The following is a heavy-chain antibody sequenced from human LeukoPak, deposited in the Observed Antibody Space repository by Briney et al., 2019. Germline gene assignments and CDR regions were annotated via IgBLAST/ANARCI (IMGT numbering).Heavy chain of an antibody. V-gene: IGHV3-30*04. CDR2: ISYDGSNK. J-gene: IGHJ5*02. CDR1: GFTFSSYA. Sequence: GRSLRLSCAASGFTFSSYAMHWVRQAPGKGREGVAVISYDGSNKYYADSVKGRFTISRDNSKNTLYLQMNSLRAEDTAVYYCAREMLVVARGLGGFDPWGQGTLVTVSS. CDR3: AREMLVVARGLGGFDP. D-gene: IGHD2-8*02.